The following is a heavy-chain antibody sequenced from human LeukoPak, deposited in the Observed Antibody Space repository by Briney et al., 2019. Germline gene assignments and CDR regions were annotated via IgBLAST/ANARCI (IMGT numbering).Heavy chain of an antibody. Sequence: ASVKVSCKASGYTFTSYGISWVRQAPGQGLEWMGWINSYNGNTNYAQKLQGRVIMTTDTSTSTAYMELRSLRSDDTAVYYCARDDTWGLDILTGNWGQGTLVTVSS. CDR1: GYTFTSYG. J-gene: IGHJ4*02. CDR2: INSYNGNT. D-gene: IGHD3-9*01. CDR3: ARDDTWGLDILTGN. V-gene: IGHV1-18*01.